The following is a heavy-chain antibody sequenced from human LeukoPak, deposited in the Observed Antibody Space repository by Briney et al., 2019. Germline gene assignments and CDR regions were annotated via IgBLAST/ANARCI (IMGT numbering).Heavy chain of an antibody. V-gene: IGHV3-66*02. CDR3: AKTFYAEQFDY. D-gene: IGHD1/OR15-1a*01. CDR2: IYSGGST. CDR1: GFTVSSNY. Sequence: GGSLRLSRAASGFTVSSNYMSWVRQAPGKGLEWVSVIYSGGSTYYADSVKGRFTISRDNSKNTLYLQMNSLRAEDTAVYYCAKTFYAEQFDYWGQGTLITVSS. J-gene: IGHJ4*02.